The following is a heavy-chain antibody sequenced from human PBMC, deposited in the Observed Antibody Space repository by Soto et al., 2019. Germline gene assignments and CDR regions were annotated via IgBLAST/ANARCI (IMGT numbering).Heavy chain of an antibody. CDR1: GGSISSSSYY. V-gene: IGHV4-39*01. J-gene: IGHJ5*02. CDR2: IYYSGST. Sequence: QLQLQESGPGLVKPSETLSLTCTVSGGSISSSSYYWGWLRQPPGKGLEWIGSIYYSGSTYYNPSLKSRVTISVDTSKNQFSLKLSSVTAADTAVYYCARLSRKIAAAGRGWFDPWGQGTLVTVSS. CDR3: ARLSRKIAAAGRGWFDP. D-gene: IGHD6-13*01.